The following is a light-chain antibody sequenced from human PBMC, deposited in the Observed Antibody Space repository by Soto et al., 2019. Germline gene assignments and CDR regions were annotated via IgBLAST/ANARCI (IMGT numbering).Light chain of an antibody. CDR1: QSVSSS. CDR2: GAS. Sequence: EIVMTQSPATLSVSPGERATLSCRASQSVSSSLAWYQQKPGQAPRLLIYGASTRATGIPARFSGSGSVTEFTLTISSLQSEDSAVYYCQQYNNWWTFGQGTKVEIK. CDR3: QQYNNWWT. J-gene: IGKJ1*01. V-gene: IGKV3-15*01.